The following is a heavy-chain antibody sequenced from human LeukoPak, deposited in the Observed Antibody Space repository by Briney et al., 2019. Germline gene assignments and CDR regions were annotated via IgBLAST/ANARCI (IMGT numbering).Heavy chain of an antibody. J-gene: IGHJ4*02. CDR2: INHGGST. Sequence: SETLSLTCAVYGGSFSGDFWSWIRQSPGKGLEWIGEINHGGSTTYNPSLQSRVTMSVDTSTNQISLKMTSVTAADTAVYYCARGDTYFDYWGQGTLVTVSS. CDR3: ARGDTYFDY. D-gene: IGHD3-9*01. V-gene: IGHV4-34*01. CDR1: GGSFSGDF.